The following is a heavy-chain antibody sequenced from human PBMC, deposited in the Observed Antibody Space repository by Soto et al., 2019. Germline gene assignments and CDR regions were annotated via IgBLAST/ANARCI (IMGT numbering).Heavy chain of an antibody. CDR3: AKRPYPLPPNSSSWYGVYFDY. CDR1: GFTFSSYA. J-gene: IGHJ4*02. V-gene: IGHV3-23*01. D-gene: IGHD6-13*01. Sequence: GGSLRLSCAASGFTFSSYAMSWVRQAPGKGLEWVSAISGSGGSTYYADSVKGRFTITRDNSKNTLYLQMNSLRAEDTAVYYCAKRPYPLPPNSSSWYGVYFDYWGQGTLVTVSS. CDR2: ISGSGGST.